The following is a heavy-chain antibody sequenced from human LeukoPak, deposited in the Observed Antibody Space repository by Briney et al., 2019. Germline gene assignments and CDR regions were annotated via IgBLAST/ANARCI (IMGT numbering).Heavy chain of an antibody. D-gene: IGHD1-26*01. CDR1: GGSFSGYY. Sequence: PSETLSLTCAVYGGSFSGYYWSWIRQPPGKGLEWIGEINHSGSTFYNPSLKSRVTISVDTSKNHFSLKLSSVTAADTAVYYCARKISGSYFDYWGQGTLVTVSS. CDR3: ARKISGSYFDY. V-gene: IGHV4-34*01. CDR2: INHSGST. J-gene: IGHJ4*02.